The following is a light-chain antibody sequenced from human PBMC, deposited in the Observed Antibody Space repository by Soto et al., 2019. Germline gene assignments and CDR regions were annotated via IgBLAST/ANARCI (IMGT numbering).Light chain of an antibody. Sequence: EIVLTQSPATLSLSPGERATLSCRASQSVSSYLAWYQQKPGQAPRLLIYDASNRAPGIPARFSGSGSGTDFTLPISSLEPEDFAVYYCQQRSNWPFMYTFGQGTKLEIK. CDR3: QQRSNWPFMYT. V-gene: IGKV3-11*01. CDR2: DAS. CDR1: QSVSSY. J-gene: IGKJ2*01.